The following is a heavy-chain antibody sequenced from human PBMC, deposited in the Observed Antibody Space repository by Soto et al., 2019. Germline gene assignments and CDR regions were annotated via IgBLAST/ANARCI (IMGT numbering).Heavy chain of an antibody. CDR2: IYYSGST. D-gene: IGHD3-9*01. V-gene: IGHV4-39*01. CDR3: GALARYFDWLGDFQH. J-gene: IGHJ1*01. CDR1: GGSISSSSYY. Sequence: SETLSLTCTVSGGSISSSSYYWGLIRQPPGKGLEWIGSIYYSGSTYYNPSLKSRVTISVDTSKNQFSLKLSSVTAADTAVYYCGALARYFDWLGDFQHWGQGTLVTVSS.